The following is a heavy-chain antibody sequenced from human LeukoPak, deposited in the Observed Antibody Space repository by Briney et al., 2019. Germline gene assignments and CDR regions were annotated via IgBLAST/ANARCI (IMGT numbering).Heavy chain of an antibody. Sequence: GGSLRLSCAASGFTFSSYWMSWVRQAPGKGLEWVSAISGSGGSTYYADSVKGRFTISRDNSKNTLYLQMNSLRAEDTAVYYCAKDLGVGVWFGVHPGFDYWGQGTLVTVSS. V-gene: IGHV3-23*01. D-gene: IGHD3-10*01. CDR2: ISGSGGST. CDR3: AKDLGVGVWFGVHPGFDY. CDR1: GFTFSSYW. J-gene: IGHJ4*02.